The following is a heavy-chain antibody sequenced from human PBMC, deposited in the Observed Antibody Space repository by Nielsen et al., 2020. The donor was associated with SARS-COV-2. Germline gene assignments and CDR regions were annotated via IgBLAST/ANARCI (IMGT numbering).Heavy chain of an antibody. CDR2: IYSGGST. J-gene: IGHJ2*01. CDR3: AKDPEEGWYFDL. V-gene: IGHV3-53*01. CDR1: GFTVSSNY. Sequence: GESLKISCAASGFTVSSNYMSWVRQAPGKGLEWVSVIYSGGSTYYADSVKGRFTISRDNSKNTLYLQMNSLRAEDTAVYYCAKDPEEGWYFDLWGRGTLVTVSS.